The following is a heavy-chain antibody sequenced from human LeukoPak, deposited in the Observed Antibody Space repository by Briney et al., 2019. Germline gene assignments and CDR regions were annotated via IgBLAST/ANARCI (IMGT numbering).Heavy chain of an antibody. CDR2: ISVSGGTT. V-gene: IGHV3-23*01. Sequence: GGSLRLSCAASGFTFSSYAMTWVRQAPGKGLEWVSAISVSGGTTHYAASVKGRFTISRDNSKNTLYLQMNSLRAEDTALYYCAKGGRDSSGYYYGDSWGQGTLVTVSS. CDR1: GFTFSSYA. D-gene: IGHD3-22*01. CDR3: AKGGRDSSGYYYGDS. J-gene: IGHJ4*02.